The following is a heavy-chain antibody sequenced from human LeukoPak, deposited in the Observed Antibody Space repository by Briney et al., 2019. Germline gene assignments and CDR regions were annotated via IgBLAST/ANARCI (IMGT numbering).Heavy chain of an antibody. CDR1: GGSISSGYY. J-gene: IGHJ4*02. V-gene: IGHV4-38-2*02. D-gene: IGHD3-3*01. Sequence: KPSETLSLTCTVSGGSISSGYYWGWIRQPPGKGQEWIGSIYHSGSTYYNPSLKSRVTISVDTSKNQFSLKLSSVTAADTAVYYCAREPPDYDFWSAMWDFWGQGILVTVSS. CDR3: AREPPDYDFWSAMWDF. CDR2: IYHSGST.